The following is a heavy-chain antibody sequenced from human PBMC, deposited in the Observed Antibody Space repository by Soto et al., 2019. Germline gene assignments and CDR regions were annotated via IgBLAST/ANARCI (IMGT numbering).Heavy chain of an antibody. D-gene: IGHD3-10*01. CDR2: IYHSGST. CDR3: ASVATRVRGADY. CDR1: GGSISSGGYS. V-gene: IGHV4-30-2*01. Sequence: QLQLQESGSGLVKPSQTLSLTCAVSGGSISSGGYSWSWIRQPPGKGLEWIGYIYHSGSTYYNPSLKSRXXIXVXXSKNQFSLKLSSVTAADTAVYYWASVATRVRGADYWGQGTLVTVSS. J-gene: IGHJ4*02.